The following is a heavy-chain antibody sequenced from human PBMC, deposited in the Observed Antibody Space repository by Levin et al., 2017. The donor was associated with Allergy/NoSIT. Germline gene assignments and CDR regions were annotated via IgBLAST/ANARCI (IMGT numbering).Heavy chain of an antibody. CDR1: GFTFSDYS. CDR3: ARGRSYSNYGYIQH. V-gene: IGHV3-48*02. D-gene: IGHD4-11*01. Sequence: GGSLRLSCAPSGFTFSDYSMNWVRQAPGKGLEWVSYISSSSNTIYYADSVKGRFTISRNNAKNSLYLQMNSLRDEDTAVYYCARGRSYSNYGYIQHWGQGTLVTVSS. J-gene: IGHJ1*01. CDR2: ISSSSNTI.